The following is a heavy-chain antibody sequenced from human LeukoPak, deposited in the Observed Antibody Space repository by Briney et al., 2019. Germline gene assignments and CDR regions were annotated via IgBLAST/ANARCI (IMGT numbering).Heavy chain of an antibody. CDR3: ARDADGNTDH. CDR2: ISWGSSTI. Sequence: GGSLRLSCAASGFTFGPYAMNWVRLAPGKGLQWVAYISWGSSTIHYSDSVRGRFTISRDNAKNSLYLQMNSLRVEDTAVYYCARDADGNTDHWGQGTLVTISS. J-gene: IGHJ4*02. V-gene: IGHV3-48*04. CDR1: GFTFGPYA.